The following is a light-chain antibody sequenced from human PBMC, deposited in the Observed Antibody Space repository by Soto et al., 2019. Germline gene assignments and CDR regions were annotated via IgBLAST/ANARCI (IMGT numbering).Light chain of an antibody. V-gene: IGKV4-1*01. Sequence: DIVMTQSPDSLAVSLGERATINCKSSQSVLFSSNNKNYLAWFQQKPGQPPKLLIYWASTRESGVPDRFSGSGSGTDFTLTISSLQAEDVAVYSCHQYFNTPWTFGQGTKVDIK. CDR3: HQYFNTPWT. CDR2: WAS. CDR1: QSVLFSSNNKNY. J-gene: IGKJ1*01.